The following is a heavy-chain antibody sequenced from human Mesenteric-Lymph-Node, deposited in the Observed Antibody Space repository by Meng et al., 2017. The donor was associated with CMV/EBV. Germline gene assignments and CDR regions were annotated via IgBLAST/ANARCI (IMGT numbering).Heavy chain of an antibody. V-gene: IGHV4-34*01. CDR2: INHSGNT. D-gene: IGHD4-17*01. CDR1: GGSFSGYY. Sequence: GSLRLSCAIDGGSFSGYYWTWIRQPPGKGLEYIGEINHSGNTNYNTSLESRVTISRDMSKNQFSLKLISVTAADTAMYYCARGTPYGDSTLFYYYKMDVWGQGTPVTVSS. J-gene: IGHJ6*02. CDR3: ARGTPYGDSTLFYYYKMDV.